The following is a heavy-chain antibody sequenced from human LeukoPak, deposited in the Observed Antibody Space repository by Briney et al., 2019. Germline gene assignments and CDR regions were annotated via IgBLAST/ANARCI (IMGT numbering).Heavy chain of an antibody. V-gene: IGHV3-30*04. CDR3: ASRPNDSWRGPFDY. D-gene: IGHD3-3*01. J-gene: IGHJ4*02. Sequence: GGSLRLSCAASGFTFSDYAIHWVRQAPGKGLEWVAFIQDDGSNKYYADSVKGRFTISRDNSKNTLHLQMNSLRAEDTAVYYCASRPNDSWRGPFDYWGQGTLVTVSS. CDR1: GFTFSDYA. CDR2: IQDDGSNK.